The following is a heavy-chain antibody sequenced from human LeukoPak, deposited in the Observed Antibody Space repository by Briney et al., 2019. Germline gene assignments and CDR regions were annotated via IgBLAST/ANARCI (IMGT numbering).Heavy chain of an antibody. Sequence: GGSLRLSCAASGFTFSSYAMSWVRQAPGKGLEWVAVISYDGSKKYYADSVKGRFTISRDNSKNTLYLQMNSLRAEDTAVYYCARGSGGYSYGYPDYWGQGTLVTVSS. CDR2: ISYDGSKK. J-gene: IGHJ4*02. CDR3: ARGSGGYSYGYPDY. V-gene: IGHV3-30*04. D-gene: IGHD5-18*01. CDR1: GFTFSSYA.